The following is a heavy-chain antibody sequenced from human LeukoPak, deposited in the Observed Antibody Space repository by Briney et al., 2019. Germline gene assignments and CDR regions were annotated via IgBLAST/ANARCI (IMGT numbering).Heavy chain of an antibody. D-gene: IGHD3-10*01. Sequence: PSETLSLTCTVSGGSISSSAYYWGWLRQPPGKGLEWIGSISYRENAYDNASLKSLVKITVESARNQFSLKLSSVTAADTSVYYCARRTTMVRGEYFDFWGQGTLVTVSS. CDR3: ARRTTMVRGEYFDF. V-gene: IGHV4-39*01. CDR1: GGSISSSAYY. CDR2: ISYRENA. J-gene: IGHJ4*02.